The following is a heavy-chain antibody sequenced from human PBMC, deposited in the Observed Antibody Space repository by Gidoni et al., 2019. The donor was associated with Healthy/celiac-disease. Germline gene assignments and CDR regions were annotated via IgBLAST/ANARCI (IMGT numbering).Heavy chain of an antibody. CDR1: GGSISSGGYS. J-gene: IGHJ3*02. CDR2: IYHSGRT. V-gene: IGHV4-30-2*01. Sequence: QLQLQESGSGLVKPSQTLSLTCAVSGGSISSGGYSWSWIRQPQGKGLEWIGYIYHSGRTYYNPSLKSRVTISVDRSKNQFSLKLSSVTAADTAVYYCARDQGGSGRYYGDAFDIWGQGTMVTVSS. D-gene: IGHD3-10*01. CDR3: ARDQGGSGRYYGDAFDI.